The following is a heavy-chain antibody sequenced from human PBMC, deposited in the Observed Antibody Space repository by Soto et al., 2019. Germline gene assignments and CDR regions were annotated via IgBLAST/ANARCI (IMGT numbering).Heavy chain of an antibody. Sequence: QVQLQESGPGLVKPSETLSLTCTVSGGSISTYYWNWIRQSAGKGLEWIGRVYISGSTNYHPSLMSRVAMSVDASNNQFALKVTSVTAADSAVDYCARGGRDGFDIWGQGTMVTVSS. CDR1: GGSISTYY. CDR2: VYISGST. V-gene: IGHV4-4*07. J-gene: IGHJ3*02. CDR3: ARGGRDGFDI.